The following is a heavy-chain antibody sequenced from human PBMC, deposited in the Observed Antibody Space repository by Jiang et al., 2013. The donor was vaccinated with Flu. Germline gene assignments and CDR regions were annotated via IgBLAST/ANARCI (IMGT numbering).Heavy chain of an antibody. D-gene: IGHD6-13*01. CDR2: LSIDGTIT. J-gene: IGHJ4*02. CDR3: AREARGAPAGPHFDY. CDR1: GFTFTSHW. Sequence: VQLVESGGGLVQPGGSLRLSCAASGFTFTSHWMQWVRQAPGKGLVWVSRLSIDGTITTYADSVKGRFTVSRDNAKNTLYLQMSNLRAEDTAVYYCAREARGAPAGPHFDYWGQGALVTVSS. V-gene: IGHV3-74*01.